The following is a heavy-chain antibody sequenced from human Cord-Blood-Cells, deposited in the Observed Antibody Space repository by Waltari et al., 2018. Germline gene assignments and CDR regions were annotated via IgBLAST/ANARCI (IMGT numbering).Heavy chain of an antibody. Sequence: LEWVSYISSSGSTIYYADSVKGRFTIPIDNAKNSLYLQMNSLRAEDTAVYYCAKTYYYGSGSYYDYYYGMDVWGQGTTVTVSS. J-gene: IGHJ6*02. CDR3: AKTYYYGSGSYYDYYYGMDV. CDR2: ISSSGSTI. V-gene: IGHV3-48*03. D-gene: IGHD3-10*01.